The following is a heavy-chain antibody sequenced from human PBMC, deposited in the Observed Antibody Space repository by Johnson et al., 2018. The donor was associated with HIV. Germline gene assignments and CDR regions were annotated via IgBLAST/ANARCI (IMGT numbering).Heavy chain of an antibody. D-gene: IGHD1-26*01. J-gene: IGHJ3*01. CDR1: GFTFDDYG. V-gene: IGHV3-23*04. CDR3: AKHLGSDAFDY. Sequence: VQLVESGGGVVRPGGSLRLSCAASGFTFDDYGMSWVRQAPGKGLEWVSVITGDGGRTHYADSVRGRFIISRDNSKNTVYLQMNTLRADDTAVYYCAKHLGSDAFDYWGQGTLVTVSS. CDR2: ITGDGGRT.